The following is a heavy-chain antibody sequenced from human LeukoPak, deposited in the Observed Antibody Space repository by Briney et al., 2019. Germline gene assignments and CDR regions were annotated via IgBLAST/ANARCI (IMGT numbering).Heavy chain of an antibody. J-gene: IGHJ5*02. CDR1: GGTFSSYA. V-gene: IGHV1-8*02. Sequence: ASVKVSCKASGGTFSSYAISWVRQAPGQGLEWMGWMNPNSGNTVYAQKFQGRVTMTGDTSISTAYMELSSLRSEDTAMYYCVRKNYCSGGSCYSRGWFDPWGQGTLVTVSS. D-gene: IGHD2-15*01. CDR3: VRKNYCSGGSCYSRGWFDP. CDR2: MNPNSGNT.